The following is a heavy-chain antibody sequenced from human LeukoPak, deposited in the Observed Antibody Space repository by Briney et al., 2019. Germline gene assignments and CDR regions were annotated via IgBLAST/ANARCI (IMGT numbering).Heavy chain of an antibody. CDR2: ISSSGSTI. V-gene: IGHV3-11*04. J-gene: IGHJ5*02. D-gene: IGHD3-3*01. CDR1: GFTFSDYY. CDR3: ARSHRYYDFWSGYYDSWFDP. Sequence: GGSLRLSCAASGFTFSDYYMSWIRQAPGKGLEWVSYISSSGSTIYYADSVKGRFTISRDNAKNSLYLQMNSLRAEDTAVYYCARSHRYYDFWSGYYDSWFDPWGQGTLVTVSS.